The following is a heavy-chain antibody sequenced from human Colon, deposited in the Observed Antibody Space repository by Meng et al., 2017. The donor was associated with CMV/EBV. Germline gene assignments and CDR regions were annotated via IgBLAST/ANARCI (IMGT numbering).Heavy chain of an antibody. J-gene: IGHJ4*02. CDR2: ITGSEVRT. CDR1: GFTFSDYD. Sequence: GESLKISCEVSGFTFSDYDMSWARQAPGKGLEWVSTITGSEVRTHYADSVKGRFTISRDNSKNTLYLQMNSLRAEDTAVYYCDASDYWGQGTQVTVSS. V-gene: IGHV3-23*01. D-gene: IGHD6-6*01. CDR3: DASDY.